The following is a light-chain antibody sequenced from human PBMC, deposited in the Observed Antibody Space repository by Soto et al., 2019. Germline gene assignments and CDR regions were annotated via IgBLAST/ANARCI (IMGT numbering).Light chain of an antibody. CDR2: SDV. Sequence: QLVLTQPPSASGTPGQRVTISCSGGTSSIGTNPVNWYRQLPGTAPQLLLYSDVQRPSGVPDRVSGSKSGTSASLAIRGLQSEDEADYFCAVWDDSLSALLFGGGPKLTVL. CDR1: TSSIGTNP. V-gene: IGLV1-44*01. CDR3: AVWDDSLSALL. J-gene: IGLJ2*01.